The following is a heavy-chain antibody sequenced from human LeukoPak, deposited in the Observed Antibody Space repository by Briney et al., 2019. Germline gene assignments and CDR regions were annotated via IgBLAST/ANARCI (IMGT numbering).Heavy chain of an antibody. CDR1: GYSISSGYY. CDR2: IYHSGST. CDR3: ARLTRGMIVVVMIGIDY. J-gene: IGHJ4*02. V-gene: IGHV4-38-2*01. Sequence: SETLSLTCAVSGYSISSGYYWGWIRQPPGKGQEWIGSIYHSGSTYYNPSLKSRVTISVDTSKNQFSLKLSSVTAADTAVYYCARLTRGMIVVVMIGIDYWGQGTLVTVSS. D-gene: IGHD3-22*01.